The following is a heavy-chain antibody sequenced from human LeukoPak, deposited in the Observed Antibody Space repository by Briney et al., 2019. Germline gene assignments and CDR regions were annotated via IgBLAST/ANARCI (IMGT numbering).Heavy chain of an antibody. Sequence: GGSLRLSCAASGFTFSSYSMNWVRQAPGKGLEWVSFISTSSSYIHNADSVKGRFTISRDNAKNSLYLQMNSVRAEDTAVYYCARETYSSSWSAKFYYYYYMDVWGKGTTVTVSS. CDR3: ARETYSSSWSAKFYYYYYMDV. CDR1: GFTFSSYS. J-gene: IGHJ6*03. V-gene: IGHV3-21*06. CDR2: ISTSSSYI. D-gene: IGHD6-13*01.